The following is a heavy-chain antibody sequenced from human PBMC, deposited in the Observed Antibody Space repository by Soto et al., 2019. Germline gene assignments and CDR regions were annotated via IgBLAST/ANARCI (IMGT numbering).Heavy chain of an antibody. CDR2: ISGSGGST. J-gene: IGHJ5*02. CDR3: AKSPIWSHNWFDP. Sequence: GGSLRLSCAASGFTFSSYAMSWVRQAPGKGLEWVSAISGSGGSTYYADSVKGRFTISRDNSKNTLYLQMNGLRAGDTAVYYCAKSPIWSHNWFDPWGQGTLVTVSS. V-gene: IGHV3-23*01. CDR1: GFTFSSYA. D-gene: IGHD3-3*01.